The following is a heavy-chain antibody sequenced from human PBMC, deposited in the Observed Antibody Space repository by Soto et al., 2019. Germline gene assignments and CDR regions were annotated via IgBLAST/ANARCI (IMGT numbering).Heavy chain of an antibody. J-gene: IGHJ4*02. CDR2: IYSSGST. CDR1: GGSISSSSYY. V-gene: IGHV4-39*07. Sequence: SETLSLTCTVSGGSISSSSYYWGWIRQPPGMGLEWIGSIYSSGSTYYNPSLKSRVIISMDTSKKLFSLKLTSVTAADTATYYCTRGVLIEVFDSWGQGTPVTVSS. CDR3: TRGVLIEVFDS. D-gene: IGHD3-16*01.